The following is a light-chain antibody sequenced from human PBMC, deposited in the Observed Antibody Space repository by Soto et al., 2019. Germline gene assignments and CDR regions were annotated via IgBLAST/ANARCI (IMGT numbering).Light chain of an antibody. CDR2: GNS. J-gene: IGLJ3*02. CDR1: SSNIGAGYD. CDR3: QAYDSSLSGGV. Sequence: QPVLTQPPSVSGAPGQRVTIACTGSSSNIGAGYDVHWYQQRPGTARKLLIYGNSNRASGVPDRVSGSKSGTSASLAITGLRAEDEADYYCQAYDSSLSGGVFGGGSKLTVL. V-gene: IGLV1-40*01.